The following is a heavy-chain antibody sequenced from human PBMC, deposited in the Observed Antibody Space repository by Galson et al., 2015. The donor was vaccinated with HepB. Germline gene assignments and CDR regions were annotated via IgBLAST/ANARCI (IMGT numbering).Heavy chain of an antibody. J-gene: IGHJ5*02. CDR2: IYYSGST. V-gene: IGHV4-39*02. D-gene: IGHD6-19*01. CDR3: AGDAEYSSGWYWFDP. CDR1: GGSISSSSYY. Sequence: SETLSLTCTVSGGSISSSSYYWGWIRQPPGKGLEWIGSIYYSGSTYYNPSLKSRVTISVDTSKNQFSLKLSSVTAADTAVYYCAGDAEYSSGWYWFDPWGQGTLVTVSS.